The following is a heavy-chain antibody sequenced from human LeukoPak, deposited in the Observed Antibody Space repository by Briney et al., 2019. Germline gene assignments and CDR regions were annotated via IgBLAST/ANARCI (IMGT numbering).Heavy chain of an antibody. V-gene: IGHV3-23*01. J-gene: IGHJ6*02. CDR1: GFTFSSYA. Sequence: GSLRLSCAASGFTFSSYAMSWVRQAPGKGLEWVSAISGSGGSTYYADSVKGRFTISRDNSKNTLYLQMNSLRAEDTAVYYCAKDSSGDYYYGMDVWGQGTTVTVSS. CDR2: ISGSGGST. D-gene: IGHD6-19*01. CDR3: AKDSSGDYYYGMDV.